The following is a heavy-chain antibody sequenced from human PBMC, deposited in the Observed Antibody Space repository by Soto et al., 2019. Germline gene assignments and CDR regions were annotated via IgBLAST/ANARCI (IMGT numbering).Heavy chain of an antibody. CDR2: IWYDGRNK. D-gene: IGHD2-21*02. CDR1: GFTFSSYG. J-gene: IGHJ4*02. CDR3: GRLRCGGDRYTGVLYLDY. V-gene: IGHV3-33*01. Sequence: PGGSLRLSCTASGFTFSSYGMHWVRQAPGKGLEGGALIWYDGRNKNYADSVKGQFTISRDNSKNTVYLQMDSLRAEDTAVYYCGRLRCGGDRYTGVLYLDYWGQGTLVTVSS.